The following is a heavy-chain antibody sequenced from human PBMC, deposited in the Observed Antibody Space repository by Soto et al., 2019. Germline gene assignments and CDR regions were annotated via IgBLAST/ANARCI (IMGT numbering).Heavy chain of an antibody. J-gene: IGHJ6*02. D-gene: IGHD1-7*01. CDR2: ISTYNGNT. CDR3: ARDSSELPSKLYYYYGMDV. CDR1: GYTFTSYG. V-gene: IGHV1-18*01. Sequence: GASVKVSCKASGYTFTSYGISWVRQAPGQGLEWMGWISTYNGNTNYAQKLQGRVTMTTDTSTSTAYMELRSLRSDDTAVYYCARDSSELPSKLYYYYGMDVWGQGTTVTVSS.